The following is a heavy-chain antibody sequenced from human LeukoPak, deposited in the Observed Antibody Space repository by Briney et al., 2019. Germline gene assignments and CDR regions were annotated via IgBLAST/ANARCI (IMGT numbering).Heavy chain of an antibody. D-gene: IGHD3-16*01. CDR3: AVGGGY. CDR2: ISSIGTTI. CDR1: GFSFSSYE. J-gene: IGHJ4*02. Sequence: GGSLRLSCAASGFSFSSYEMNWVRQAPGKGLEWVSHISSIGTTIYYADSVKGRFTISRDNAKNSLFLQMNSLRAEDTAVYYCAVGGGYWGQGNPGHRLL. V-gene: IGHV3-48*03.